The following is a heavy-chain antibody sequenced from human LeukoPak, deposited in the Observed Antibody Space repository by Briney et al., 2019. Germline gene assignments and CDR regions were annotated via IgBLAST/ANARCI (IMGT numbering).Heavy chain of an antibody. J-gene: IGHJ2*01. V-gene: IGHV4-59*01. Sequence: SETLSLTCTVSGGSISSYYWSWIRQPPGKGLEWIGYIYYSGSTNYNPSLKSRVTISVDTSKNQFSLKLSSVTAADTAVYYCARDNPDSSGYYRYFDLWGRGTLVTVSS. CDR2: IYYSGST. D-gene: IGHD3-22*01. CDR1: GGSISSYY. CDR3: ARDNPDSSGYYRYFDL.